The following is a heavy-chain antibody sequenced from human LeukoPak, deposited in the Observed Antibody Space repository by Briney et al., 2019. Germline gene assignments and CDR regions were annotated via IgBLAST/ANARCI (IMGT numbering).Heavy chain of an antibody. J-gene: IGHJ4*02. V-gene: IGHV4-34*01. D-gene: IGHD2-15*01. CDR3: GRGGDITNSPFDY. Sequence: SETLSLTCAVYGGSFSGYYWSWIRQPPGKGLEWSGEINHSGSTNYNPSLKSRVTISVDTSKNQFSLKLSSLTGADTALYYCGRGGDITNSPFDYWGQGTLAPVSS. CDR1: GGSFSGYY. CDR2: INHSGST.